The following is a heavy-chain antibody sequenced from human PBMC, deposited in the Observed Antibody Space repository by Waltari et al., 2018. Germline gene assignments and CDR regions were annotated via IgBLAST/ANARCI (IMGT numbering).Heavy chain of an antibody. J-gene: IGHJ6*03. CDR1: GGSFSGAY. D-gene: IGHD3-3*01. V-gene: IGHV4-34*01. Sequence: QVQLQQWGAGLLKPSETLSLTCVVSGGSFSGAYWSWICQPPGKGLDWIEEINHGGRTNYNPSLKSRVTISIDTSKIQFSLKLRSVTVADTAVYYCARANTIFGVIRTWYYMDVWGKGTPVTVSS. CDR3: ARANTIFGVIRTWYYMDV. CDR2: INHGGRT.